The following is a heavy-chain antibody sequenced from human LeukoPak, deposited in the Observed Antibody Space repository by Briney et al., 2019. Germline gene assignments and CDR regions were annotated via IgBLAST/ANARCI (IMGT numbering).Heavy chain of an antibody. J-gene: IGHJ4*02. CDR3: ATTEGGYSYGYSDDY. CDR2: ISSSGSTI. V-gene: IGHV3-48*03. D-gene: IGHD5-18*01. CDR1: GFTFSSYE. Sequence: GGSLRLSCAASGFTFSSYEMNWVRQAPGKGLEWVSYISSSGSTIYYADSVKGRFTISRDNAKNSLYLQMNSLRAEDTAVYYCATTEGGYSYGYSDDYWGQGTLVTVSS.